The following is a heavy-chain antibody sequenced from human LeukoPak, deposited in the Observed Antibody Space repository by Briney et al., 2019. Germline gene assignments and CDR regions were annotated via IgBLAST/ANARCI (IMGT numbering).Heavy chain of an antibody. Sequence: ASVKVSCKASGYTFTSYDISWVRQAPGQGLEWMGWISAYNGNTNYAQKLQGRVTMTTDTSTSTAYMELRSLRSDDTAVYYCASVGATSLYGAFDIWGQGTMVTVSS. J-gene: IGHJ3*02. CDR3: ASVGATSLYGAFDI. CDR1: GYTFTSYD. D-gene: IGHD1-26*01. V-gene: IGHV1-18*01. CDR2: ISAYNGNT.